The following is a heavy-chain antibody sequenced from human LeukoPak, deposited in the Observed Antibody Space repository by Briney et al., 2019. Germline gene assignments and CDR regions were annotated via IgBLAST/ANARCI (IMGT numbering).Heavy chain of an antibody. J-gene: IGHJ4*02. D-gene: IGHD6-25*01. Sequence: PGGSLRLSCAASGFTFCGYALSWVRQAPGKGLEWVSTIGTSGGSTYYADSVKGRFTISRDNSKNTLYLQMNSLRAEDTALYYCAKSPTLYPSSGGFDYWGQGTLVTVSS. V-gene: IGHV3-23*01. CDR2: IGTSGGST. CDR3: AKSPTLYPSSGGFDY. CDR1: GFTFCGYA.